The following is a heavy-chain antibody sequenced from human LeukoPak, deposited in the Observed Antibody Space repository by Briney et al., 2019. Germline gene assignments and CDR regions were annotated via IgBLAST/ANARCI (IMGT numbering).Heavy chain of an antibody. V-gene: IGHV3-21*01. CDR2: ISSSSSYI. J-gene: IGHJ3*02. D-gene: IGHD2-2*01. CDR1: GFTFSSYS. Sequence: GGSLRLSCAASGFTFSSYSMNWVRQAPGKGLEWVSSISSSSSYIYYADSVKGRFTISRDHAKNALYLQMNSLRAEDTAVYYCTGQLPAGGAFDIWGQGTMVTVSS. CDR3: TGQLPAGGAFDI.